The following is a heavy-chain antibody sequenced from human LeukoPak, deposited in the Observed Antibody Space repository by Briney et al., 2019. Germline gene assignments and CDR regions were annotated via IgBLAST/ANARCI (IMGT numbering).Heavy chain of an antibody. J-gene: IGHJ4*02. D-gene: IGHD1-26*01. CDR3: ARGGPFRSGSYYAVPFDY. CDR2: IYYSGST. V-gene: IGHV4-59*01. Sequence: KPSETLSLTCTVSGGSISSYYWSWIRQPPGKGLEWIGYIYYSGSTNYNPSLKSRVTISVDTSKNQFSLKLSSVTAADTAVYYCARGGPFRSGSYYAVPFDYWGQGTLVTVSS. CDR1: GGSISSYY.